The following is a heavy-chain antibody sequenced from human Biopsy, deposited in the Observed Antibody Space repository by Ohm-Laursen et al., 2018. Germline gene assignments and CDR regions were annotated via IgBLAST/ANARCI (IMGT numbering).Heavy chain of an antibody. D-gene: IGHD1-26*01. CDR3: ARLNSGTYDASDL. V-gene: IGHV3-48*03. J-gene: IGHJ3*01. Sequence: SLRLPCSASGFAFNLYEMNWVRQAPGKGMEWISYIYGGGSPVSYADSVKGRFTISRDNAQNSLYLHMNSLRAEDTAVYYCARLNSGTYDASDLWGQGTMVIVSS. CDR1: GFAFNLYE. CDR2: IYGGGSPV.